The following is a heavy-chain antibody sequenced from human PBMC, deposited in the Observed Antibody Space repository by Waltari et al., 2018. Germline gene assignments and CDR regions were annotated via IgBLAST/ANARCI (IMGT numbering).Heavy chain of an antibody. CDR1: GFTISNYE. CDR2: ISSRGTTI. J-gene: IGHJ2*01. CDR3: TRESYWYFDL. Sequence: EVQLVESGGDLVQPGGSLRLSCAASGFTISNYEVHWVRQAPGKGLELISYISSRGTTIYYADSVKGRFTLSRDNAENSLFLQMNSLRAEDTAVYYCTRESYWYFDLWGRGTLVTVSS. V-gene: IGHV3-48*03.